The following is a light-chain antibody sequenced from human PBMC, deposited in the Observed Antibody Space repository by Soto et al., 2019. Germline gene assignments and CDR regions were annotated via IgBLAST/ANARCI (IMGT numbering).Light chain of an antibody. CDR2: DVT. J-gene: IGLJ1*01. Sequence: QSALTQPASVSGSPGQSITISCTGTSSDVGGYNYVSWYQQHPVKAPKLMIYDVTNRPSGVSDRFSGSKSGNTASLPISGLQAEDEADYYCSSYTSSSTPDVFGTGTKLTVL. CDR3: SSYTSSSTPDV. CDR1: SSDVGGYNY. V-gene: IGLV2-14*01.